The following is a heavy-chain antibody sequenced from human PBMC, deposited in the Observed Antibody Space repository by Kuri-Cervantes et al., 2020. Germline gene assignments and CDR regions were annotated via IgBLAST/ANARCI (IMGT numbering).Heavy chain of an antibody. CDR1: GFTFSSYW. J-gene: IGHJ4*02. V-gene: IGHV3-7*04. D-gene: IGHD3-22*01. Sequence: GESLKISCAASGFTFSSYWMSWVRQAPGKGLEWVANIKQDGSEKYYADSVKGRFTISRDNAKNSLYLQMNSLRAEDTAVYYCARVDPSGAMIGGIDYWGQGTLVTVSS. CDR3: ARVDPSGAMIGGIDY. CDR2: IKQDGSEK.